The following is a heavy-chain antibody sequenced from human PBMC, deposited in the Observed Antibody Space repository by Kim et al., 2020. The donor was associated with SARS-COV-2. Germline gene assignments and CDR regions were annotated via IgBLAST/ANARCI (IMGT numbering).Heavy chain of an antibody. Sequence: ASVKVSCKVSGYTFTDLSMNWVRQAPGKGLEWMGGFNPDDGDTNYAQKFQGRVTMTADTSTDTAYMELSSLRSEDTAVYYCATGSSVAGTPAVGWYYYGLDVGGKGTRVTVSS. V-gene: IGHV1-24*01. CDR1: GYTFTDLS. CDR2: FNPDDGDT. CDR3: ATGSSVAGTPAVGWYYYGLDV. D-gene: IGHD6-19*01. J-gene: IGHJ6*04.